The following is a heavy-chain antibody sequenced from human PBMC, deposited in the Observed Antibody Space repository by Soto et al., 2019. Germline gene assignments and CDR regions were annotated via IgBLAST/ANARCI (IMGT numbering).Heavy chain of an antibody. V-gene: IGHV3-33*01. J-gene: IGHJ4*02. CDR1: GFTFSSYG. CDR3: ARDHDTAMVKGVDY. Sequence: GGSLRLSCAASGFTFSSYGMHWVRQAPGKGLEWVAVIWYDGSNKYYADSVKGRFTISRDNSKNTLYLQMNSLRAEDTAVYYCARDHDTAMVKGVDYWGQGTLVTVSS. D-gene: IGHD5-18*01. CDR2: IWYDGSNK.